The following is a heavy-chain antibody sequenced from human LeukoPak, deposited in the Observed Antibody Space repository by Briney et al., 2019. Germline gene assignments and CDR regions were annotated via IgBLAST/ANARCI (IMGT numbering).Heavy chain of an antibody. CDR3: ARDRRNYDILTGYFDY. Sequence: PGGSLRLSCAASGFTFSSYGMHWVRQAPGKGLEWVAVIWYDGSNKCYADSVKGRFTISRDNSKNTLYLQMNSLRAEDTAVYYCARDRRNYDILTGYFDYWGQGTLVTVSS. V-gene: IGHV3-33*01. J-gene: IGHJ4*02. CDR1: GFTFSSYG. CDR2: IWYDGSNK. D-gene: IGHD3-9*01.